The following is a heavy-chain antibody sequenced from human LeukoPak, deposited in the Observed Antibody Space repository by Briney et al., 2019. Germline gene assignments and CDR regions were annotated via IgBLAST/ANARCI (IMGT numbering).Heavy chain of an antibody. CDR2: ISSSGSII. CDR1: AFTFSSYE. CDR3: ARGATRRSSGAFDI. V-gene: IGHV3-48*03. Sequence: GGSLRLSCAASAFTFSSYELNWVRQAPGKGLEGISYISSSGSIINYADSVRGRFTISRDNAKNSLYLQMNSLRAEDTAVYYCARGATRRSSGAFDIWGQGTMVTVSS. J-gene: IGHJ3*02. D-gene: IGHD6-6*01.